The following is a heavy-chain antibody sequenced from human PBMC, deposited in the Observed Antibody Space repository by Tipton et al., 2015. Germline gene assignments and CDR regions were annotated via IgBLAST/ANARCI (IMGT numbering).Heavy chain of an antibody. V-gene: IGHV3-23*01. D-gene: IGHD1-26*01. CDR1: GFAFSSYA. J-gene: IGHJ4*02. CDR3: AKDRSGEWELPY. CDR2: ISGSGGLI. Sequence: GSLRLSCAASGFAFSSYAMSWVRQAPGKGLEWVSGISGSGGLISYAHSVMGRFTISRDNSKNTLYLQMNSLRVEDTAVYYCAKDRSGEWELPYWGQGTLVSVSS.